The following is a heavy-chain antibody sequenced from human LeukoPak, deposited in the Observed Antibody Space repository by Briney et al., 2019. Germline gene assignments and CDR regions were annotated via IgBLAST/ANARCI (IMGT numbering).Heavy chain of an antibody. CDR2: ISYNGDT. V-gene: IGHV4-31*03. D-gene: IGHD6-13*01. J-gene: IGHJ4*02. CDR3: ARSSYSSRRGDY. CDR1: GGSISSGGYY. Sequence: SETLSLTCTVSGGSISSGGYYWSWIRQHPGKGLEWIGYISYNGDTYYNPSLKSRVTISVDTSKNQFSLKLSSVTAADTAVYYCARSSYSSRRGDYWGQGTLVTVSS.